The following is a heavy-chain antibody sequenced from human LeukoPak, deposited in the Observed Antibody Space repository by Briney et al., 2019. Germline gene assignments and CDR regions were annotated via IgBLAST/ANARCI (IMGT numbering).Heavy chain of an antibody. D-gene: IGHD5-12*01. V-gene: IGHV4-4*07. J-gene: IGHJ4*02. CDR3: ARHKGGYTVYYFDY. CDR1: GESITYYY. CDR2: IYSSGST. Sequence: PSETLSLTCTVSGESITYYYWSWIRQPAGKGLEWIGRIYSSGSTNYNPSLKSRVTMSLDTSKKQFSLTLTSVTAADTAVYYCARHKGGYTVYYFDYWGQGTLVTVSS.